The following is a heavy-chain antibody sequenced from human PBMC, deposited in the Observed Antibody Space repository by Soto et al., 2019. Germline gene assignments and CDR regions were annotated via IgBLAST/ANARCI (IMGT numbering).Heavy chain of an antibody. J-gene: IGHJ4*02. V-gene: IGHV1-69*10. CDR3: ARERSGYDRSGYCRPDY. CDR1: GDTFSSYA. CDR2: IIPILGTP. Sequence: SVKVSCKTSGDTFSSYAISWVRQAPGQGLEWMGGIIPILGTPSYAQKFQGRVTITADKSTSTAYMELSSLRSEDTAVYYCARERSGYDRSGYCRPDYWGKGSLVTVSS. D-gene: IGHD3-22*01.